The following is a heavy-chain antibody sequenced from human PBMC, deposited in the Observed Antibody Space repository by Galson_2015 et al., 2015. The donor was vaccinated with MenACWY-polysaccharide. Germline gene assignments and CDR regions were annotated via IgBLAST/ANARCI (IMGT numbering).Heavy chain of an antibody. Sequence: SVKVSCKASGGSFSSFGVSWVRQAPGQGLEWMGGIIPVFETTTYAQKFQGRDTISADKSTTTTFMEVTSLTSEDTAVYYCARVPFRELTMVRGPLDYWGQGTPVTVSS. V-gene: IGHV1-69*06. CDR1: GGSFSSFG. J-gene: IGHJ4*02. D-gene: IGHD3-10*01. CDR2: IIPVFETT. CDR3: ARVPFRELTMVRGPLDY.